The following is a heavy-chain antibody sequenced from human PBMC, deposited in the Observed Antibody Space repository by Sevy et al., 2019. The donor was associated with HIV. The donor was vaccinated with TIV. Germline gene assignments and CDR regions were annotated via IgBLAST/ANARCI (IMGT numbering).Heavy chain of an antibody. Sequence: GGSLRLSCAASGFTVSSNYMSWVRQAPGKGLEWVSVIYSGGSTYYADSVKGRFTISGDNSKNTQYLQMNSLRAEDTAVYYCAREGGYSGYDLSYYFDYWGQGTLVTVSS. J-gene: IGHJ4*02. CDR3: AREGGYSGYDLSYYFDY. CDR1: GFTVSSNY. D-gene: IGHD5-12*01. CDR2: IYSGGST. V-gene: IGHV3-53*01.